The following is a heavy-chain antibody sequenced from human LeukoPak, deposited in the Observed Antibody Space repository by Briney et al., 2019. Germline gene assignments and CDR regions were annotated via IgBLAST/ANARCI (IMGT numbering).Heavy chain of an antibody. CDR1: GYTFTSYG. CDR3: AREQIPLRAFDI. Sequence: ASVKVSCKASGYTFTSYGISWVRQAPGQGLEWMGIINPSGGSTSYAQKFQGRVTMTRDMSTSTVYMELSSLRSEDTAVYYCAREQIPLRAFDIWGQGTMVTVSS. CDR2: INPSGGST. D-gene: IGHD2-2*02. J-gene: IGHJ3*02. V-gene: IGHV1-46*01.